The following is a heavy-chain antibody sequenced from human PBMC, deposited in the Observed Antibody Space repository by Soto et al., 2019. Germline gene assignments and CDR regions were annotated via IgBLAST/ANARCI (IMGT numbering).Heavy chain of an antibody. V-gene: IGHV3-21*06. CDR3: ARDLFAGQQLGIPWFEP. CDR1: GFPFSAYN. D-gene: IGHD2-21*01. CDR2: ITSKTGQI. J-gene: IGHJ5*02. Sequence: GGSLRLSCTGSGFPFSAYNMNWVRQVPGKGPEWISSITSKTGQIYYAESVKGRFTISRDNAKNSLYLEMNRLGAEDTAVYFCARDLFAGQQLGIPWFEPWGQITLVTVSS.